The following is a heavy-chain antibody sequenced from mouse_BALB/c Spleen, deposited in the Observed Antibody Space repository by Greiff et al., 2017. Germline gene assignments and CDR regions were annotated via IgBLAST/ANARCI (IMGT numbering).Heavy chain of an antibody. CDR1: GFAFSSYD. Sequence: EVQVVESGGGLVKPGGSLKLSCAASGFAFSSYDMSWVRQTPEKRLEWVAYISSGGGSTYYPDTVKGRFTISRDNAKNTLYLQMSSLKSEDTAMYYCARHRDAGFDYWGQGTTLTVSS. D-gene: IGHD3-3*01. CDR2: ISSGGGST. J-gene: IGHJ2*01. V-gene: IGHV5-12-1*01. CDR3: ARHRDAGFDY.